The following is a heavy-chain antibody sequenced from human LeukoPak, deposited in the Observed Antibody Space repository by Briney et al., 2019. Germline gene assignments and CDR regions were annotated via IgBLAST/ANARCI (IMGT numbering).Heavy chain of an antibody. D-gene: IGHD6-19*01. J-gene: IGHJ4*02. V-gene: IGHV1-69*05. CDR2: IIPVFGTA. CDR3: ARMHSSGWADY. Sequence: ASVKVSCKASGGTFSSYAISWVRRALGQGLEWMGGIIPVFGTANYAQKFQGRVTITTDESTSTAYMELSSLRSEDTAVYYCARMHSSGWADYWGQGTLVTVSS. CDR1: GGTFSSYA.